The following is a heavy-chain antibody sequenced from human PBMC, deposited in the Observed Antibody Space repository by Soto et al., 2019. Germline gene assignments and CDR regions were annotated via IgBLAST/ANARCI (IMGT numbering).Heavy chain of an antibody. D-gene: IGHD3-10*01. V-gene: IGHV3-30*18. Sequence: QVHLVESGGGVVQPGKSLRLSCAASGFTFSSYGMHWVRQAPGMRLEWVAIISYDGSNQYYADSVKGRFTISRHNSNNTLYLQMNSLRAEDTAVYYCAKRRQLGDYYYYGMDVWGQGTTVTVSS. CDR3: AKRRQLGDYYYYGMDV. J-gene: IGHJ6*02. CDR2: ISYDGSNQ. CDR1: GFTFSSYG.